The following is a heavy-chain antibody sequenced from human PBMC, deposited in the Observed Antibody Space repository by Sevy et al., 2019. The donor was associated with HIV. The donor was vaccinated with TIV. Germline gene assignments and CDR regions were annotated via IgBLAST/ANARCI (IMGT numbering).Heavy chain of an antibody. J-gene: IGHJ4*02. D-gene: IGHD3-10*02. CDR1: GFTFDDYT. CDR3: TRGRYTYVPFDY. CDR2: IRSKAYGGTT. Sequence: GGSLRLSCRASGFTFDDYTMSWVRQAPGKGLEWVAFIRSKAYGGTTEYAASVKGRFTISRDESKSIAYLQMNSLKTEDTAVYYCTRGRYTYVPFDYWGQGTLVTVSS. V-gene: IGHV3-49*04.